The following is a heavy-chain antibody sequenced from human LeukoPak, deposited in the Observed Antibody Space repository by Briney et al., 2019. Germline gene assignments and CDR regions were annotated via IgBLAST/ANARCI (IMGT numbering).Heavy chain of an antibody. D-gene: IGHD2-8*01. Sequence: PGGSLRLSYSASGFTFKGYAMIWVRQAPGKGLEWVSTLGGRGVLTYYADSVRGRFTVSRDNSKNTLYLQMNSLRAEDTALYHCAKRTALATNGGYDDNVMDVWGQGTTVTVPS. V-gene: IGHV3-23*01. CDR1: GFTFKGYA. J-gene: IGHJ6*02. CDR2: LGGRGVLT. CDR3: AKRTALATNGGYDDNVMDV.